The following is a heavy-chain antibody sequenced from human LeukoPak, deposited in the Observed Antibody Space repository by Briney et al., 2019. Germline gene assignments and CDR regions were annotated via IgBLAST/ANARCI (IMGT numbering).Heavy chain of an antibody. D-gene: IGHD5-18*01. J-gene: IGHJ4*02. Sequence: GGSLRLSCAASGFTFDDYAMHWVRQAPGKGLEWVSGISWNSGSIGYADSVKGRFTISRDNAKNSLYLQMNSLRAEDTAVYYCAKGSDTAMAALDYWGQGTLVTVSS. V-gene: IGHV3-9*01. CDR1: GFTFDDYA. CDR3: AKGSDTAMAALDY. CDR2: ISWNSGSI.